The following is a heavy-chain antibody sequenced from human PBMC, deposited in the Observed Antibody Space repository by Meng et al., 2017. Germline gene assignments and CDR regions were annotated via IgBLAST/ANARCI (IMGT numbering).Heavy chain of an antibody. CDR3: AKDTRYSYGYEWGDYFDY. J-gene: IGHJ4*02. V-gene: IGHV3-9*01. CDR2: ISWNSGSV. D-gene: IGHD5-18*01. Sequence: SLKISCEGSGFTFDDYAMHWVRQVPGKGLEWVSGISWNSGSVSYEDSVKGRFTISRDNAKNSLYLQMNSLRAEDTALYYCAKDTRYSYGYEWGDYFDYWGQGTLVTVSS. CDR1: GFTFDDYA.